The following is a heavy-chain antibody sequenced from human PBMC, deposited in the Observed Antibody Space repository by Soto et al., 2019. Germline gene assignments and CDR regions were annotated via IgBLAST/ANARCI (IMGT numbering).Heavy chain of an antibody. Sequence: EVQLLESGGGLVQPGGSLRLSCAASGFTFSSYAMSWVRQAPGKGLEWVSAISGSGGSTYYADSVKGRFTISRDNSKNTLDLQMNRLRAEDTGVYDCAKARSLVKGYSGYAFPYYCYMDVWGKGTTVTVSS. D-gene: IGHD5-12*01. CDR1: GFTFSSYA. V-gene: IGHV3-23*01. CDR2: ISGSGGST. J-gene: IGHJ6*03. CDR3: AKARSLVKGYSGYAFPYYCYMDV.